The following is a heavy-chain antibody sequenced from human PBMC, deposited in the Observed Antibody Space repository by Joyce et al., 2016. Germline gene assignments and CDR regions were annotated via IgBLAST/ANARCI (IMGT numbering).Heavy chain of an antibody. Sequence: QVQLVESGGGVVQPGRSLRLSCAASGLTLSHYGVHGVRQAPGKGLEWVAVISYDGIYKDYADSVKGRFTISRDNSKNTVFLEMNSLRTEDTAVYYCAKILTATYSSGWFLDYWGQGTLVTVSS. CDR3: AKILTATYSSGWFLDY. V-gene: IGHV3-30*18. CDR2: ISYDGIYK. CDR1: GLTLSHYG. D-gene: IGHD6-25*01. J-gene: IGHJ4*02.